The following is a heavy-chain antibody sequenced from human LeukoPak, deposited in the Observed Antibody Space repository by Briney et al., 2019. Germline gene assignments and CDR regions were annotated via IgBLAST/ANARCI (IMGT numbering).Heavy chain of an antibody. J-gene: IGHJ4*02. CDR2: INPNSGGT. Sequence: ASVKVSFKASGYTFTGYYMHWVRQAPGQGLEWIGWINPNSGGTNYTQKFQGRVTMTRDTSISTAYMELSRLRSDDTAVYYCARFGPTGTFDYWGQGTLVTVSS. V-gene: IGHV1-2*02. CDR1: GYTFTGYY. CDR3: ARFGPTGTFDY. D-gene: IGHD1-7*01.